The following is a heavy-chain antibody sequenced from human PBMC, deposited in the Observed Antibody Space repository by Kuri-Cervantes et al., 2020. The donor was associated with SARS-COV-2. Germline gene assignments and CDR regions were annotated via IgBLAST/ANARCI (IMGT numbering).Heavy chain of an antibody. Sequence: SETLSLTCTVSGGSISSYYWSWIRQPPGKGLEWIGYIYYSGSTNYNPSLKSRVTISVDTSKNQFSLKLSSVTAADTAVYYCARDDGYDPHYYYYYVMDVWGQGTTVTVSS. D-gene: IGHD5-12*01. J-gene: IGHJ6*02. CDR2: IYYSGST. CDR3: ARDDGYDPHYYYYYVMDV. V-gene: IGHV4-59*01. CDR1: GGSISSYY.